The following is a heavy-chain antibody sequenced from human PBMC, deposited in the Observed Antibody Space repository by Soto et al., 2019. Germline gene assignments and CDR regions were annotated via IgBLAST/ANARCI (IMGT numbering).Heavy chain of an antibody. D-gene: IGHD6-19*01. Sequence: PSETLSLTCTVSGGSISSYYWSWIRQPPGKGLEWIGYIYYSGSTNYNPSLKSRVTISVDTSKNQFSLKLSSVTAADTAVYYCARGGSGWYLFDYWGQGTLVTVSS. CDR3: ARGGSGWYLFDY. CDR1: GGSISSYY. CDR2: IYYSGST. V-gene: IGHV4-59*01. J-gene: IGHJ4*02.